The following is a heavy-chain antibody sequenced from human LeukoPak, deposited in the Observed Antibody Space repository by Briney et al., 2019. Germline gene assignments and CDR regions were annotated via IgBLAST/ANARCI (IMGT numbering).Heavy chain of an antibody. Sequence: ASVKVSCKASGYTFTSYGISWVRQAPGQGLEWMGWISAYNGNTNYAQKPQGRVTMTTDTSTSTAYMELRSLRSDDTAVYYCATSLLSGYDSYFDYWGQGTLVTVSS. D-gene: IGHD5-12*01. V-gene: IGHV1-18*01. CDR2: ISAYNGNT. J-gene: IGHJ4*02. CDR3: ATSLLSGYDSYFDY. CDR1: GYTFTSYG.